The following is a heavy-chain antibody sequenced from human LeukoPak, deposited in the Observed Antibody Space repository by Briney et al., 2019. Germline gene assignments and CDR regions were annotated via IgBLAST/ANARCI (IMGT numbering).Heavy chain of an antibody. Sequence: GGSLRLSCAASGFTFSDYYMSWIRQAPGKGLERVSYISSSGSTIYYADSVKGRFTISSDNAKNSLYLQMNCLRAEDTAVYYCARADSSSSFGSVDYWGQGTLVTVSS. D-gene: IGHD6-6*01. V-gene: IGHV3-11*01. J-gene: IGHJ4*02. CDR2: ISSSGSTI. CDR3: ARADSSSSFGSVDY. CDR1: GFTFSDYY.